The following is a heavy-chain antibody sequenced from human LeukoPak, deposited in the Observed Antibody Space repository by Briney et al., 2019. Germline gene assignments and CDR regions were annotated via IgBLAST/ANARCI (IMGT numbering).Heavy chain of an antibody. J-gene: IGHJ4*02. Sequence: PSETLSLTCAVYGGSFSGYYWSWIRQPPGTGLEWIGEINHSGSTNYNPSLKSRVTISVDTSKNQFSLKLSSVTAADTAVYYCARDGDYVGYFDYWGQGTLVTVSS. CDR1: GGSFSGYY. D-gene: IGHD4-17*01. V-gene: IGHV4-34*01. CDR2: INHSGST. CDR3: ARDGDYVGYFDY.